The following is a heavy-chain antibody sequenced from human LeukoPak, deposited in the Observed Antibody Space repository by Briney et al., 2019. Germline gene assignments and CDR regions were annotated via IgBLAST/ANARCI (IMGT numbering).Heavy chain of an antibody. D-gene: IGHD6-13*01. CDR1: GFSVSNNY. Sequence: GGSLRLSCAVSGFSVSNNYMNWVRQAPGKGLEWVSLIYSRGGTSYADSVKGRFTISRDSSKNTLFLQMNSLSVEDTAVYYCARDPPGIAASGTYYWGQGTLVTVSS. J-gene: IGHJ4*02. CDR3: ARDPPGIAASGTYY. CDR2: IYSRGGT. V-gene: IGHV3-53*01.